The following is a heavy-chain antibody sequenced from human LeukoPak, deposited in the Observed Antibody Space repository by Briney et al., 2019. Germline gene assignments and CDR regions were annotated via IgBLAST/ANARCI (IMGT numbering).Heavy chain of an antibody. CDR2: MNPNSGNT. V-gene: IGHV1-8*01. J-gene: IGHJ6*03. CDR3: ARGRRPRDNYYYYYMDV. Sequence: ASVKVSCKASGYTFTSYDINWVRQATRQGLEWMGWMNPNSGNTGYAQKFQGRVTMTRNTSISTAYMELSSLRSEDTAVYYCARGRRPRDNYYYYYMDVWRKGTTVTVSS. CDR1: GYTFTSYD.